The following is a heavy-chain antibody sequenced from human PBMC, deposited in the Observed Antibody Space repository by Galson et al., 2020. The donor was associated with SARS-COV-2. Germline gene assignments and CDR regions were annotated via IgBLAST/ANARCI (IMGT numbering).Heavy chain of an antibody. CDR1: GFTFSSYG. D-gene: IGHD5-18*01. CDR3: AKEGWIQLWLRGKWYFDL. CDR2: ISYDGSNK. V-gene: IGHV3-30*18. Sequence: TGGSLRLSCAASGFTFSSYGMHWVRQAPGKGLEWVAVISYDGSNKYYADSVKGRFTISRDNSKNTLYLQMNSLRAEDTAVYYCAKEGWIQLWLRGKWYFDLWGRGTLVTVSS. J-gene: IGHJ2*01.